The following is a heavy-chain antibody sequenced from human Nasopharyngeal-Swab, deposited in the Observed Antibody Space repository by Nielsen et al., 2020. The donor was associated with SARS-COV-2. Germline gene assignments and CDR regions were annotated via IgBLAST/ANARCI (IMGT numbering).Heavy chain of an antibody. J-gene: IGHJ5*02. D-gene: IGHD4-17*01. V-gene: IGHV3-23*01. CDR1: GFTFSSYA. CDR2: ISGSGGST. Sequence: SGAASGFTFSSYAMSWVRQAPGKGLEWVSAISGSGGSTYYADSVKGRFTISRDNSKNTLYLQMNSLRAEDTAVYYCAKDPDGDYGGNWFDPWGQGTLVTVSS. CDR3: AKDPDGDYGGNWFDP.